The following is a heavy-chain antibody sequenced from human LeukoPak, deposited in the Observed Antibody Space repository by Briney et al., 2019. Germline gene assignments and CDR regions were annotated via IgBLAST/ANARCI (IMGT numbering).Heavy chain of an antibody. V-gene: IGHV1-8*01. CDR2: MNPNSGNT. J-gene: IGHJ6*02. CDR1: GYTFTSYD. CDR3: ARCCSSTSCNPYYGMDV. Sequence: GASVKVSCTASGYTFTSYDIHWVRQATGQGLEWMGWMNPNSGNTGYAQKFQGRVTMTRNTSISTAYMELSSLRSEDTAVYYCARCCSSTSCNPYYGMDVWGQGTTVTVSS. D-gene: IGHD2-2*01.